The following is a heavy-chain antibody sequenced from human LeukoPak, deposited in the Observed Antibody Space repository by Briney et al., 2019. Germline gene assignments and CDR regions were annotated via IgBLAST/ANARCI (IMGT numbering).Heavy chain of an antibody. D-gene: IGHD3-10*01. CDR2: ISSSSSHI. Sequence: GGSLRLSCVASGFTFSTYVMNWVRQAPGRGLEWVSSISSSSSHIYYADSVKGRFTISRDDAKNSLYLQMNSLRAEDTAVYYCAKSLYLGSGTYSIPPLDYWGQGTTVTVSS. V-gene: IGHV3-21*01. J-gene: IGHJ4*03. CDR1: GFTFSTYV. CDR3: AKSLYLGSGTYSIPPLDY.